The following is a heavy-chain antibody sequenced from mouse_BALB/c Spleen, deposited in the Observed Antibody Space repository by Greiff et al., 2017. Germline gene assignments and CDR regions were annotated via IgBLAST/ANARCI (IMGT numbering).Heavy chain of an antibody. J-gene: IGHJ4*01. CDR2: IYPGDGDT. CDR3: ARVVWYAMDY. CDR1: GYAFRSYW. D-gene: IGHD2-10*02. V-gene: IGHV1-80*01. Sequence: QVQLQQSGAALVRPGSSVKISCKASGYAFRSYWMNWVKQRPGQGLEWIGQIYPGDGDTNYNGKFKGKATLTADKSSSTAYMQLSSLTSEDSAVYFCARVVWYAMDYWGQGTSVTDTS.